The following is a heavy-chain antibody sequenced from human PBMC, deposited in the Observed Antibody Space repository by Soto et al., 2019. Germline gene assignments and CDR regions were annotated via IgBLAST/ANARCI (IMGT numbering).Heavy chain of an antibody. D-gene: IGHD4-17*01. V-gene: IGHV4-30-4*01. Sequence: SETLSLTCTVSGGSISSGDYYWSWIRQPPGKGLEWIGYIYYSGSTYYNPSLKSRVTISVDTSKNQFSLKLSSVTAADTAVYYGARERGGGPTGYNWFDPWGQGTLVTVSS. CDR2: IYYSGST. CDR3: ARERGGGPTGYNWFDP. J-gene: IGHJ5*02. CDR1: GGSISSGDYY.